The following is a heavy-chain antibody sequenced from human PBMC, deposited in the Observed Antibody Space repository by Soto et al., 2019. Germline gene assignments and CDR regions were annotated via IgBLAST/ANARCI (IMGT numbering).Heavy chain of an antibody. CDR2: ISGSGGST. D-gene: IGHD3-10*01. V-gene: IGHV3-23*01. Sequence: GGSLRLSCAASGFTFSSYAMSWVRQAPGKGLEWVSAISGSGGSTYYADSVKGRFTISRDNSKNTLYLQMNSLRAEDTAVYYCAKNQNYYGSGSYALIDYWGQGTLVTVSS. CDR1: GFTFSSYA. CDR3: AKNQNYYGSGSYALIDY. J-gene: IGHJ4*02.